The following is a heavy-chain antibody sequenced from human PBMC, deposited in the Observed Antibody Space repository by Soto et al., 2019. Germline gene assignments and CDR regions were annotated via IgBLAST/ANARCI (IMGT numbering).Heavy chain of an antibody. CDR3: ARQGQRQQLPQGYGMDV. V-gene: IGHV4-39*01. J-gene: IGHJ6*02. D-gene: IGHD6-13*01. CDR2: IYYSGST. CDR1: GGSISSSSYY. Sequence: QLQLQESGPGLVKPSETLSLTCTVSGGSISSSSYYWGWIRQPPGKGLEWIGSIYYSGSTYYNPSLKSRVTKAVNTSKNQFSLKLSSVTAADTAVYYCARQGQRQQLPQGYGMDVWGQGTTVTVSS.